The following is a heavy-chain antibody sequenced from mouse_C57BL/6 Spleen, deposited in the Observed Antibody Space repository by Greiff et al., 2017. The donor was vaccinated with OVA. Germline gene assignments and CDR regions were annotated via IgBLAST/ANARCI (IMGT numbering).Heavy chain of an antibody. CDR3: AKVDGYTDY. Sequence: QVQLKQPGTDLVKPGASVKLSCKASGYTFTSYWMHWVKQRPGQGLEWIGYINPSNGGTNYNDKFKSKATLTVDKSSSTAYMQLSSLTSEDSAVYYCAKVDGYTDYWGQGTLVTVSA. J-gene: IGHJ3*01. D-gene: IGHD2-3*01. CDR1: GYTFTSYW. CDR2: INPSNGGT. V-gene: IGHV1-53*01.